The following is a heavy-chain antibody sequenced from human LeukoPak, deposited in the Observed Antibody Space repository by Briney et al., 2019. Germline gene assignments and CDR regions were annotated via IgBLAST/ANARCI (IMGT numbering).Heavy chain of an antibody. J-gene: IGHJ4*02. V-gene: IGHV5-51*01. CDR3: AKGKGYSAGSCGIFDY. CDR1: YW. Sequence: YWSWIRQPPGKGLEWMGIIYPGDSDTRYSPSLQGQVTISADKSISTAYLQWSSLKASDTAMYYCAKGKGYSAGSCGIFDYWGQGTLVTVSS. D-gene: IGHD2-15*01. CDR2: IYPGDSDT.